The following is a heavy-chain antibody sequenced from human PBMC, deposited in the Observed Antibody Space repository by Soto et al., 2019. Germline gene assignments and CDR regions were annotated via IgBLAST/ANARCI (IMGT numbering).Heavy chain of an antibody. J-gene: IGHJ6*02. V-gene: IGHV3-23*01. Sequence: EVQLLESGGGLVQPGGSLRLSCAASGFTFSSYAMSWVRQAPGKGLEWVSAISGSGGSTYYADSVKGRFTISRDNSKNTLYLQMNSLRAEDTAVYYCAKGGITIFGVVITVGMDVWGQGTTVTVSS. D-gene: IGHD3-3*01. CDR1: GFTFSSYA. CDR3: AKGGITIFGVVITVGMDV. CDR2: ISGSGGST.